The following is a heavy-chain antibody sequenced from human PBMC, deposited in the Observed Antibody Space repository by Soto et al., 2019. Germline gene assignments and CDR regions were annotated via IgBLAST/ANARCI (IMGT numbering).Heavy chain of an antibody. CDR3: AQTAGGGFCSSSTCSLLNWFDP. CDR1: GGSISSSSYY. CDR2: IYYSGST. Sequence: SETLSLTCTVSGGSISSSSYYWGWIRQPPGKGLEWIGSIYYSGSTHYNPSLKSRVTISLDRSKNQFSLKLSSVTAADTAVYYCAQTAGGGFCSSSTCSLLNWFDPWGQGILVTVSS. D-gene: IGHD2-2*01. V-gene: IGHV4-39*07. J-gene: IGHJ5*02.